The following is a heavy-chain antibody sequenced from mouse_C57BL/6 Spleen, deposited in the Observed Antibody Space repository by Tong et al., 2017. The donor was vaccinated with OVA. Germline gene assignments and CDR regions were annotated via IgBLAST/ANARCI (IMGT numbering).Heavy chain of an antibody. J-gene: IGHJ3*01. V-gene: IGHV1S56*01. CDR3: ARGTAGTGFAY. D-gene: IGHD3-1*01. CDR2: IYPGDGDT. CDR1: GYTFTSYD. Sequence: VQLQESGPELVKPGASVKLSCKASGYTFTSYDINWVKQRPGQGLEWIGWIYPGDGDTNYNGKFKGKATLTADKSSSTAYMQLSSLTSEDSAVYFCARGTAGTGFAYWGQGTLVTVSA.